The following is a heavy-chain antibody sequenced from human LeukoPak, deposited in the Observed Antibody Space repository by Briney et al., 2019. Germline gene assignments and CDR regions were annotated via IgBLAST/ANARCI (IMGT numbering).Heavy chain of an antibody. D-gene: IGHD5-18*01. CDR2: IIPIFGTA. V-gene: IGHV1-69*13. J-gene: IGHJ3*02. CDR3: ARDVDTAMVTEPDAFDI. CDR1: GGTFSSYA. Sequence: SVKASCKASGGTFSSYAISWVRQAPGQGLEWMGGIIPIFGTANYAQKFQGRVTITADESTSTAYMELSSLRSEDTAVYYCARDVDTAMVTEPDAFDIWGQGTMVTVSS.